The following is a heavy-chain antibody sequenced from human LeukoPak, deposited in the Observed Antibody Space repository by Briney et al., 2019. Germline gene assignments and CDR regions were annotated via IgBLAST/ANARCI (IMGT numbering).Heavy chain of an antibody. CDR1: GYSISSGYY. Sequence: SETLSLTCTVSGYSISSGYYWGWIRQPPGKGLEWIGSIYHSGSTYYNPSLKSRVTISVDTSKNQFSLKLSSVTAADTAVYYCAKGSTAMVTCYFDYWGQGTLVTVSS. D-gene: IGHD5-18*01. CDR3: AKGSTAMVTCYFDY. CDR2: IYHSGST. J-gene: IGHJ4*02. V-gene: IGHV4-38-2*02.